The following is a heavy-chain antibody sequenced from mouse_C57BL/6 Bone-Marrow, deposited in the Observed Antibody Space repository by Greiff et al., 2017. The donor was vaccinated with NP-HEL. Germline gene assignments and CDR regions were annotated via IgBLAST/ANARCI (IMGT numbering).Heavy chain of an antibody. CDR3: ARLYDGYYLYYDAMDY. CDR2: IHPNSGST. CDR1: GYTFTSYW. J-gene: IGHJ4*01. Sequence: QVQLQQPGAELVKPGASVKLSCKASGYTFTSYWMHWVKQRPGQGLEWIGMIHPNSGSTNYNEKFKSKATLTVDKSSSTSYMQLSSLTSEDSAVYYCARLYDGYYLYYDAMDYWGQGTSVTVSS. D-gene: IGHD2-3*01. V-gene: IGHV1-64*01.